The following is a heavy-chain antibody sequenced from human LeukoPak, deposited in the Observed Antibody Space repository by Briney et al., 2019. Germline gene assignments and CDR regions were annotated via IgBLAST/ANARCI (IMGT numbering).Heavy chain of an antibody. V-gene: IGHV3-30*04. CDR2: ISYDGSNK. CDR1: GSTFSSYA. CDR3: ARDLTFDGG. J-gene: IGHJ4*02. D-gene: IGHD3-9*01. Sequence: GRSLRLSCAASGSTFSSYAMHWVRQAPGEGLEWVAVISYDGSNKYYADSVKGRFTISRDNSKNTLYLQMNSLRAKDTAVYYCARDLTFDGGWGQGTLVTVSS.